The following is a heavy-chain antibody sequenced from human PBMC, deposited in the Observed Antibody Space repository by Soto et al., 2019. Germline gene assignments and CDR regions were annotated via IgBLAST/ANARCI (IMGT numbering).Heavy chain of an antibody. J-gene: IGHJ4*02. CDR1: GFTFSGSA. D-gene: IGHD2-15*01. V-gene: IGHV3-73*01. CDR3: TRGVVGCDFDY. Sequence: EVQLVESGGGLVQPGGSLKLSCAASGFTFSGSAMHWVRQASGKGLEWVGRIRSKANSYATAYAASVKGRFTISRDVSKNTEYLQMNGLKTEDTAVYSWTRGVVGCDFDYWGQGTLVTVSS. CDR2: IRSKANSYAT.